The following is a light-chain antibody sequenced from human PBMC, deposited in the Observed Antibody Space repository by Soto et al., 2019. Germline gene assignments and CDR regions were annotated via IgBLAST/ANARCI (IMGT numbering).Light chain of an antibody. CDR3: MLYMGGGLVV. V-gene: IGLV8-61*01. J-gene: IGLJ2*01. CDR1: SGSVSTTYY. Sequence: QTVVTQEQSFSVSPGGTVTLTCGLTSGSVSTTYYPSWYQQTPGQAPRTLIYSTNIRSSGVPDRFSGSILGNKAALTITGAQADDESDYHCMLYMGGGLVVFGGGAK. CDR2: STN.